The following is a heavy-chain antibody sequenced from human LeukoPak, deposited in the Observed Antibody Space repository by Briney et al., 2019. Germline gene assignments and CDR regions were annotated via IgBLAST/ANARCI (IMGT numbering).Heavy chain of an antibody. CDR2: ISNNGGST. D-gene: IGHD6-6*01. Sequence: GGSLRPSCAASGFTFSRYSMHWVRQAPGKGLEYVSAISNNGGSTYYAKSVKGRFTISRDNSKNTLYLQMGSLRAEDMAVYYCARTSIAAREADYWGQGTLVTVSP. CDR1: GFTFSRYS. V-gene: IGHV3-64*01. CDR3: ARTSIAAREADY. J-gene: IGHJ4*02.